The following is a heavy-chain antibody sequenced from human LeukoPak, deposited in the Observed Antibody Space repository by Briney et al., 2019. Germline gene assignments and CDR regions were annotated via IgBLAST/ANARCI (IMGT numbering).Heavy chain of an antibody. CDR2: IIPILGIA. CDR3: ATAMAPVGDSTSTMGYYYYYYMDV. Sequence: SVKVSCKASGGTFSSYTISWVRQAPGQGLEWMGRIIPILGIANYAQKFQGRVTITADKSTSTAYMELSSLRSEDTAVYYCATAMAPVGDSTSTMGYYYYYYMDVWGKGTTVTDSS. J-gene: IGHJ6*03. CDR1: GGTFSSYT. D-gene: IGHD5-18*01. V-gene: IGHV1-69*02.